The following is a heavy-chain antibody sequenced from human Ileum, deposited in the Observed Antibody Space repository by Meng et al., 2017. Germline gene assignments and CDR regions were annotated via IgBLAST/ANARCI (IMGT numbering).Heavy chain of an antibody. CDR1: GYSIGNNYS. CDR2: TFHGGTT. Sequence: SETLSLTCSVSGYSIGNNYSWGWIRRAPGKGLEWIGTTFHGGTTYYNPSLNSRVTLSMDTSKNQFFLELKSVTAAVTAVYYCARGHLDYWGQGTLVTVSS. V-gene: IGHV4-38-2*02. CDR3: ARGHLDY. J-gene: IGHJ4*02.